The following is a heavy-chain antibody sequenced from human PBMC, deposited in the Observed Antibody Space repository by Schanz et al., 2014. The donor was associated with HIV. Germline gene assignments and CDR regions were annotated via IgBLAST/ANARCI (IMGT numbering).Heavy chain of an antibody. CDR3: TTDARYFDL. V-gene: IGHV3-15*01. CDR2: IKTRTEGGAT. J-gene: IGHJ2*01. CDR1: GFSFSNAW. Sequence: EVQLVESGGGFVKPGGSLRVSCVASGFSFSNAWMSWVRQAPGKGLEWVGRIKTRTEGGATDYAGPVEDRFTISRDDSKNTLYLHIDSLKTEDTGIYYCTTDARYFDLWGRGTLVTVSS.